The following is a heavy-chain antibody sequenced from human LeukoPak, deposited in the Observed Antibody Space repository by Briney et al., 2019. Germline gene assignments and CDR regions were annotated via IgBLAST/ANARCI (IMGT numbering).Heavy chain of an antibody. Sequence: SETLSLTCAVYGGSFSGYYWSWIRQPPGKGLEWIGEINHSGSTNYNPSLKSRVTISVDTSKNQFSLKLSSVTAADTAVYYCARRKSYYYGMDVWGQGTMVTVSS. CDR3: ARRKSYYYGMDV. CDR2: INHSGST. J-gene: IGHJ6*02. CDR1: GGSFSGYY. V-gene: IGHV4-34*01.